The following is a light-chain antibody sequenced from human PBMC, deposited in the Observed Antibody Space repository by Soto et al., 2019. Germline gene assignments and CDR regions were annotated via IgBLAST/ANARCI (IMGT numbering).Light chain of an antibody. CDR3: SSYTSDSTYV. J-gene: IGLJ1*01. CDR2: DVS. Sequence: QSALTQPASVSGSPGQSITISCTGTSSDVGGYNYVSWYQEHPGKAPKLMIYDVSNRPSGVSNRFSGAKSGNTASLTISGVQSEDDADYYCSSYTSDSTYVFVTGTKLTVL. CDR1: SSDVGGYNY. V-gene: IGLV2-14*01.